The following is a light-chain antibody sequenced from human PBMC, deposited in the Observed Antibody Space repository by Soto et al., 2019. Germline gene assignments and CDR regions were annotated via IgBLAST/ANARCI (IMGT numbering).Light chain of an antibody. V-gene: IGLV2-8*01. CDR1: SSDVGGYNY. Sequence: QSALTQPPSASGSPGQSVTISCTGTSSDVGGYNYVSWYQQHPGKAPKLMIYEVSKRPSGVPDRFSGSKSGNTASLTVSGLQAGDEADYYCSSYAGSNKEVFGGGTKLTVL. CDR3: SSYAGSNKEV. CDR2: EVS. J-gene: IGLJ2*01.